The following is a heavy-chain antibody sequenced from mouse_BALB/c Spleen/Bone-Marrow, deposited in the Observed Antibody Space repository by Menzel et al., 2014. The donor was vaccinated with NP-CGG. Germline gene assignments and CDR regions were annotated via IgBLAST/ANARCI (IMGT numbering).Heavy chain of an antibody. Sequence: EVKLVESGPDLVKPSQSLSLTCTVTGYSITSGYSWRWIRQFPGNKLEWMGYIHYSGSTNYNPSLKSRISITRDTSKNQFFLQLNSVTTEDTATYYCARWRYDPYAMDYWGQGTSVTVSS. J-gene: IGHJ4*01. V-gene: IGHV3-1*02. CDR1: GYSITSGYS. CDR2: IHYSGST. CDR3: ARWRYDPYAMDY. D-gene: IGHD2-14*01.